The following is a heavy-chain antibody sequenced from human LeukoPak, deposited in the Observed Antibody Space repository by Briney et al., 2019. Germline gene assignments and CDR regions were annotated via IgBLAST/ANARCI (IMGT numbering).Heavy chain of an antibody. CDR3: ARLGYCSSTSCFDY. CDR1: GGSISSSSYY. Sequence: SETLSLTCTVSGGSISSSSYYWGWIRQPPGKGLEWIGSIYYSGSTYYNPSLKSRVTISVDTSKNQFSLKLSSVTAADTAVYYCARLGYCSSTSCFDYWGQGTLVTVSS. V-gene: IGHV4-39*01. D-gene: IGHD2-2*01. J-gene: IGHJ4*02. CDR2: IYYSGST.